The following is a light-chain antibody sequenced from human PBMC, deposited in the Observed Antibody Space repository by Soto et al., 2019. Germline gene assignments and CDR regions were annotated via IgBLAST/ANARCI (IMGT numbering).Light chain of an antibody. V-gene: IGKV3-11*01. Sequence: EIVLTQSPATLSLSPGERATLSCRASQRVSSYLAWYQHQPGQAPRLLIYDASSRATGIPARFSGSGSGTAFDITISSLDPEDCAVYYCQQRGNWPPALTFGGGTKVEIK. CDR3: QQRGNWPPALT. J-gene: IGKJ4*02. CDR2: DAS. CDR1: QRVSSY.